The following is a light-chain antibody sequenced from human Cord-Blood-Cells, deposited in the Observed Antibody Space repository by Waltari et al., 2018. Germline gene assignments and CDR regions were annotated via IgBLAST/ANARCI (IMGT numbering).Light chain of an antibody. V-gene: IGKV3-15*01. CDR2: GAS. J-gene: IGKJ2*01. CDR3: QQYNNWYT. Sequence: EIVMTQSPATLSVSPGERATLSCRASQSVSSNLAWYRQKPGQAPRLLIYGASTRATGIPATFSGSGSGTEFTLTISSLQSEDFAVYYCQQYNNWYTFGQGTKLEIK. CDR1: QSVSSN.